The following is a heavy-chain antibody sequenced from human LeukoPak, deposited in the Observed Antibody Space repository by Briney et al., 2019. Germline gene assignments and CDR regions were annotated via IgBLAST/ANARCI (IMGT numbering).Heavy chain of an antibody. D-gene: IGHD6-6*01. CDR2: IKQDGSEV. Sequence: GGSLRLSCAASGFTLGSSWMSWVRQAPAKGLEWVANIKQDGSEVYYVDSVEGRFTVSRDNAKNSLSLQMNSLRGEDAAVYYCVRALGSSSSDFSGQGTLVTVSS. J-gene: IGHJ4*02. CDR1: GFTLGSSW. V-gene: IGHV3-7*01. CDR3: VRALGSSSSDF.